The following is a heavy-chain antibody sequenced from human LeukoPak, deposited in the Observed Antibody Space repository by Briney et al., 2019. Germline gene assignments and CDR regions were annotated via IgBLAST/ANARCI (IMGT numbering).Heavy chain of an antibody. D-gene: IGHD3-10*01. CDR1: GGSISSSSLY. V-gene: IGHV4-39*01. Sequence: PSETLSLTCTVSGGSISSSSLYWGWIRQPPGKGLEWIGSIYYSGRTYYNPSLKSRVTISIDTSKNQFSLKLSSVTAADTAVYYCARSINLNTYGSGSYYNNWGQGILVTVSS. CDR2: IYYSGRT. CDR3: ARSINLNTYGSGSYYNN. J-gene: IGHJ4*02.